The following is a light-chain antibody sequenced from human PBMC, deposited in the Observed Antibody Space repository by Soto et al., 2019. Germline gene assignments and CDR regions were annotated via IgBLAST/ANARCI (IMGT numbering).Light chain of an antibody. CDR1: QDIRND. CDR2: VAS. V-gene: IGKV1-17*01. CDR3: LQHNSYPRT. J-gene: IGKJ1*01. Sequence: DIQMTQSPSSLSASVGDRVTITCRASQDIRNDLVWYQQKPGKAPKRLIYVASSLQSGVPSRFSGSGSGTEFTLTISSLQPEDFAAYYCLQHNSYPRTFGQGTNVEMK.